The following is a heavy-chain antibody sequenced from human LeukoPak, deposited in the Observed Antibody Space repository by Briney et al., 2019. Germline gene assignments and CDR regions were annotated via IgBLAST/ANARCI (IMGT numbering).Heavy chain of an antibody. V-gene: IGHV3-23*01. CDR2: ISGSGGST. D-gene: IGHD2-15*01. CDR1: GFTFSSYG. Sequence: GGSLRLSCAASGFTFSSYGMSWVHQAPGKGLEWVSAISGSGGSTYFADSVKGRLTISRDNSKNTLYLQMNSLRAEDTAVFYCAKAEGYSYFDYWGQGTLVTVSS. CDR3: AKAEGYSYFDY. J-gene: IGHJ4*02.